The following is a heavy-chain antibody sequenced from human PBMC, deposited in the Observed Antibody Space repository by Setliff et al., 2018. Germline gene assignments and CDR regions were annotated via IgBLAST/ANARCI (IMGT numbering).Heavy chain of an antibody. CDR2: IYNSGTT. CDR3: AGRDYSGGDS. D-gene: IGHD4-4*01. Sequence: SETLSLTCIVAGDSISNTGYYWGWIRQPPGKGLEWIGRIYNSGTTNYNPSLKSRVTISADTSNNPFSPNLFSVTAADTAVYYCAGRDYSGGDSWGHGTLVTVSS. J-gene: IGHJ5*01. V-gene: IGHV4-39*02. CDR1: GDSISNTGYY.